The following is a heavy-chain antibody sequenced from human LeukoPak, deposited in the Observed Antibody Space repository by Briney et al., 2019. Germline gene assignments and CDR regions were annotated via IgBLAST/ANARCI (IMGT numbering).Heavy chain of an antibody. Sequence: PSETLSLTCTVSGGSISSYYWSWIRQPPGKGLEWIGYIYYSGSTNYNPSLKSRVTISVDTSKNQFSLKLSSATAADTAVYYCAREDYGGTSYWGQGTLVTVSS. CDR3: AREDYGGTSY. J-gene: IGHJ4*02. V-gene: IGHV4-59*08. CDR2: IYYSGST. CDR1: GGSISSYY. D-gene: IGHD4-23*01.